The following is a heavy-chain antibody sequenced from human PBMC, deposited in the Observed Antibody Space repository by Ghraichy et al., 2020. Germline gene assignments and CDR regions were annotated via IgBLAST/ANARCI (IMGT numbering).Heavy chain of an antibody. CDR1: GSSISSSTYY. Sequence: SETLSLTCTVSGSSISSSTYYWGWIRQPPGKGLEWIGSIYYSGNTYYNPSLKSRVTISVDMSKNQFSLKLSSVTDADTAVYFCATSKGGYDSSGYYYYYYYMNVWGKGTTVTVSS. CDR2: IYYSGNT. CDR3: ATSKGGYDSSGYYYYYYYMNV. J-gene: IGHJ6*03. V-gene: IGHV4-39*01. D-gene: IGHD3-22*01.